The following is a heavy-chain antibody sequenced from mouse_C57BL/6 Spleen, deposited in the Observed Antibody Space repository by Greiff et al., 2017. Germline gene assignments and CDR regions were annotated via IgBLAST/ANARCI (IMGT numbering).Heavy chain of an antibody. Sequence: QVQLQQSGAELVKPGASVKISCKASGYAFSSYWMNWVKQRPGKGLEWIGQIYPGDGDTNYNGKFKGKATLTADKSSSTAYMQLSSLTSEDSAVYFCARTTVVGGWYFDVWGTGTTVTVSS. CDR3: ARTTVVGGWYFDV. J-gene: IGHJ1*03. CDR2: IYPGDGDT. D-gene: IGHD1-1*01. V-gene: IGHV1-80*01. CDR1: GYAFSSYW.